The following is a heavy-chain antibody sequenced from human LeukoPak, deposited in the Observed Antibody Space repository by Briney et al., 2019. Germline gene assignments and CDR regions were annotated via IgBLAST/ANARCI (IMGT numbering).Heavy chain of an antibody. Sequence: PGRSLRLSCAASGFTFSSYAMSWVRQAPGKGLEWVSAISGSGGSTYYADSVKGRFTISRDNSKNTLYLQMNSLRAEDTAVYHCASPRAGYLSGFDYWGQGTLVTVSS. CDR3: ASPRAGYLSGFDY. J-gene: IGHJ4*02. CDR2: ISGSGGST. V-gene: IGHV3-23*01. D-gene: IGHD3-22*01. CDR1: GFTFSSYA.